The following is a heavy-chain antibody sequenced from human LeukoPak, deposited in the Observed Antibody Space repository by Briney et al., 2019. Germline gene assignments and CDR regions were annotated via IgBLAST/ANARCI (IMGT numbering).Heavy chain of an antibody. CDR1: GYTFTSYG. Sequence: ASVKVSCEASGYTFTSYGISWVRQAPGQGLEWMGWINTNTGNPTYAQGFTGRFVFSLDTSVSTAYLQISSLKAEDTAVYYCARDDSSNRPDYWGQGTLVTVSS. V-gene: IGHV7-4-1*02. CDR3: ARDDSSNRPDY. CDR2: INTNTGNP. D-gene: IGHD6-13*01. J-gene: IGHJ4*02.